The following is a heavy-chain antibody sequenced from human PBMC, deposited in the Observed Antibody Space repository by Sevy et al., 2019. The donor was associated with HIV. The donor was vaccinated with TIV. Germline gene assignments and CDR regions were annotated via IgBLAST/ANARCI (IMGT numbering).Heavy chain of an antibody. CDR3: ARLRYSDPSGQYYGGGADYFDY. Sequence: SSVKVSCSNSGYTFSVHYIYWVRQAAGQGLEWMGWINPNTGDTNFSRKFQGRVTMTRDSSINTAYMELSRLTSADTAVYFCARLRYSDPSGQYYGGGADYFDYWGQGTLVTVSS. V-gene: IGHV1-2*02. CDR2: INPNTGDT. J-gene: IGHJ4*02. D-gene: IGHD3-22*01. CDR1: GYTFSVHY.